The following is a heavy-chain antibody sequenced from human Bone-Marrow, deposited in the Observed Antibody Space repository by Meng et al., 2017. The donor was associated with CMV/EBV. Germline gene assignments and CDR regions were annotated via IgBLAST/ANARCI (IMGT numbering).Heavy chain of an antibody. J-gene: IGHJ6*02. Sequence: GGSLRLSCAASGFTFSSYSMNWVRQAPGKGLEWVSYISSSSSTIYYADSVKGRFTISRDNAKNSLYLQMNSLRAEDTAVYYCARGAPRKYYYYGMDVWGQGATVTVSS. CDR1: GFTFSSYS. V-gene: IGHV3-48*04. D-gene: IGHD1-14*01. CDR3: ARGAPRKYYYYGMDV. CDR2: ISSSSSTI.